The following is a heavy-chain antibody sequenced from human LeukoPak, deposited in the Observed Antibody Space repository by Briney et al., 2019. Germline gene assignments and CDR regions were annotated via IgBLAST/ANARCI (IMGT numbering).Heavy chain of an antibody. CDR3: ARAYCGGDCRAGGAVDI. V-gene: IGHV4-4*07. CDR2: VSASGAI. CDR1: GVSVGSHF. J-gene: IGHJ3*02. Sequence: SETLFLTCSVSGVSVGSHFWSWVRQPAGKALEWIGRVSASGAISSNPSLNSRVTMSLDTSKNQFSLKLTSVTAADTAVYFCARAYCGGDCRAGGAVDIWVQGTMVTVAS. D-gene: IGHD2-21*01.